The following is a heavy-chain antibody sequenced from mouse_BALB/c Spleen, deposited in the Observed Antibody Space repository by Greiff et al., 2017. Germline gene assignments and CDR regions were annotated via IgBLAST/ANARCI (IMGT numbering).Heavy chain of an antibody. Sequence: ESGPGLVKPSQSLSLTCSVTGYSITSGYYWNWIRQFPGNKLEWMGYISYDGSNNYNPSLKKRTAITRDTSKNQFFLKLNSVTTEDTATYYCARGDYGGYFDVWGAGTTVTVSS. CDR3: ARGDYGGYFDV. CDR1: GYSITSGYY. D-gene: IGHD2-4*01. J-gene: IGHJ1*01. CDR2: ISYDGSN. V-gene: IGHV3-6*02.